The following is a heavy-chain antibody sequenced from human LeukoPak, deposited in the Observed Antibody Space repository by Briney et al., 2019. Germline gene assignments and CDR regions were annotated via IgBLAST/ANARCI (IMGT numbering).Heavy chain of an antibody. V-gene: IGHV3-11*01. CDR3: ARDYYDSSGWWYFDL. J-gene: IGHJ2*01. CDR1: GGSFSGYY. Sequence: LSLTCAVYGGSFSGYYWSWIRQASGKGLEWVSYISSSGSTISYADSVEGRFTISRDNAKNSLYLQMNSLRAEDTAVYYCARDYYDSSGWWYFDLWGRGTLVTVSS. D-gene: IGHD3-22*01. CDR2: ISSSGSTI.